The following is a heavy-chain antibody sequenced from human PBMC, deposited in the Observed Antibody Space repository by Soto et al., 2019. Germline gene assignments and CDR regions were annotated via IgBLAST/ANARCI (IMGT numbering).Heavy chain of an antibody. CDR3: ARDPASGSYPLYYFDF. CDR2: INPSGGRT. D-gene: IGHD1-26*01. CDR1: GYTFASYY. V-gene: IGHV1-46*03. J-gene: IGHJ4*02. Sequence: ASVKVSCKASGYTFASYYVHWVRQAPGQGLEWMGIINPSGGRTTYAQKFQGRVTMTRDMSTSTVYMELSTLRSEDTAEYFCARDPASGSYPLYYFDFWGQGTQVTVSS.